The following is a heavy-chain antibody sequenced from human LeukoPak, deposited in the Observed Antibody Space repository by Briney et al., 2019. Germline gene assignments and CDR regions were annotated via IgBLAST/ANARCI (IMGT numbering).Heavy chain of an antibody. D-gene: IGHD3-22*01. CDR3: AREDSYYDSSGYVDY. Sequence: PGGSLRLFCAASGFTFSSYWMSWVRQAPGKGLEWVANIKQDGSEKYYVDSVKGRFTISRDNAKNSLYLQMNSLRAEDTAVYYCAREDSYYDSSGYVDYWGQGTLVTVSS. J-gene: IGHJ4*02. CDR1: GFTFSSYW. V-gene: IGHV3-7*01. CDR2: IKQDGSEK.